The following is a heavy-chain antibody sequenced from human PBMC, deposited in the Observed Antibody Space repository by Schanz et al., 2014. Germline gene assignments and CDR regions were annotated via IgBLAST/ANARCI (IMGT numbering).Heavy chain of an antibody. CDR3: AMGGYQLHQ. V-gene: IGHV3-74*02. D-gene: IGHD1-7*01. CDR1: GFTFSTYW. Sequence: VQLVDSGGGLVKPGGSLRLSCAASGFTFSTYWMHWVRQAPGKGLVWVSHINSDGTTTTYADSVKGRFTISRDNAENTLYLQMNSQRVEDTAVYYCAMGGYQLHQWGQGTLVTVSS. J-gene: IGHJ4*02. CDR2: INSDGTTT.